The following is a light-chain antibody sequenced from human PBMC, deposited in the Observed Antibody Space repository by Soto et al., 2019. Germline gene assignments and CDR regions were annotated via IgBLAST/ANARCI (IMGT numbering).Light chain of an antibody. V-gene: IGLV2-14*01. CDR2: DVS. Sequence: QSALTQPASVSGSPGQSITISCTGTSSEVGGYNYVSWYQQHPRKAPKLRIYDVSNRPSGVSNRVSVSKSGNTASLTISGLHSEDEADYYCIAYTSSSTLVVFGGGTKLTVL. CDR3: IAYTSSSTLVV. CDR1: SSEVGGYNY. J-gene: IGLJ2*01.